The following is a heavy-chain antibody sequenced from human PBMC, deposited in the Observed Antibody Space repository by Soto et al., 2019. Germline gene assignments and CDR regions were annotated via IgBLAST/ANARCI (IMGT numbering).Heavy chain of an antibody. CDR3: AREGAGDIVVVPAANSYYYYYMDV. CDR2: INWNGGST. CDR1: GFTFDDYG. Sequence: EVQLVESGGGVVRPGGSLRLSCAASGFTFDDYGMSWVRQAPGKGLEWVSGINWNGGSTGYADSVKGRFTISRDNAKNSLYLQMNSLRAEDTDLYHCAREGAGDIVVVPAANSYYYYYMDVWGKGTTVTVSS. D-gene: IGHD2-2*01. J-gene: IGHJ6*03. V-gene: IGHV3-20*01.